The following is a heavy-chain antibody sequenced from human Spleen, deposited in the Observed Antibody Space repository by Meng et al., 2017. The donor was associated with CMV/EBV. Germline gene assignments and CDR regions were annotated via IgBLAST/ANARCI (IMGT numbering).Heavy chain of an antibody. V-gene: IGHV3-23*01. CDR1: GFTFSSYG. CDR3: AKEIGSSRPFDY. D-gene: IGHD6-6*01. CDR2: ISASGVNT. Sequence: GESLKISCAASGFTFSSYGMNWVRQAPGKGLEWASAISASGVNTYYADSVKGRFTISRDNSKNTLYLQMNSLRAEDTAVYSCAKEIGSSRPFDYWGQGTRVTVSS. J-gene: IGHJ4*01.